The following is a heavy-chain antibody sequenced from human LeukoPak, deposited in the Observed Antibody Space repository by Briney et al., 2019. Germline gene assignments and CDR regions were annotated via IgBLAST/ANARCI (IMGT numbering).Heavy chain of an antibody. CDR2: IKQDGSEK. J-gene: IGHJ4*02. D-gene: IGHD3-22*01. CDR1: GFTFSSYW. CDR3: ARGGIYYDSSGYRPWFDY. Sequence: GGSLRLSCAASGFTFSSYWMSWVRQAPGKGLEWVANIKQDGSEKYYVDSVKGRFTISRDNSKNTLYLQMNSLRAEDTAVYYCARGGIYYDSSGYRPWFDYWGQGTLVTVSS. V-gene: IGHV3-7*01.